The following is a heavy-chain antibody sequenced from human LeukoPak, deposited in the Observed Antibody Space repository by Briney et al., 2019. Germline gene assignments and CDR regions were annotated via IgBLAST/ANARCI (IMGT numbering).Heavy chain of an antibody. CDR2: IIPIFGTA. CDR1: GGTFSSYA. V-gene: IGHV1-69*13. Sequence: ASVKVSCKASGGTFSSYAISWVRQAPGQGLEWMGGIIPIFGTANYAQKFQGRVTITADESTSTAYMELSSLRSEDTAVYYCARDRNSRTDYGDYHGAFDIWGQGTMVTVSS. D-gene: IGHD4-17*01. CDR3: ARDRNSRTDYGDYHGAFDI. J-gene: IGHJ3*02.